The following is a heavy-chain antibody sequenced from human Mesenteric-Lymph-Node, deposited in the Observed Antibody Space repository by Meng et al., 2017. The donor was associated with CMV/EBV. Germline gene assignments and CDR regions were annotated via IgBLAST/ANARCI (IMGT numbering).Heavy chain of an antibody. CDR2: IHAGGLT. V-gene: IGHV3-53*01. J-gene: IGHJ4*02. D-gene: IGHD6-6*01. CDR1: GFSDTVNGNY. CDR3: ARVKYSSSSDFDY. Sequence: EGSLRLSCTASGFSDTVNGNYMSWVRQAPGKGLEWVSTIHAGGLTYSADSVKGRFTISISRDNSKNTLYLQMNSLRAEDTAVYYCARVKYSSSSDFDYWGQGTLVTVSS.